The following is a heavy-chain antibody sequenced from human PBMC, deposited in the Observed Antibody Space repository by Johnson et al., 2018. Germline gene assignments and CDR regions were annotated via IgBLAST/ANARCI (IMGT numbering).Heavy chain of an antibody. J-gene: IGHJ3*02. D-gene: IGHD3-3*02. CDR3: AGAAPLAAFDI. CDR1: GFTFSSYG. V-gene: IGHV3-33*05. Sequence: QVQLVESGGGVVQPGRSLRLSCAASGFTFSSYGMHWVRQAPGKGLEWVAVISYDGSNKYYEDSVKGRFTISRDNSKNTLYLQMNSLRAEDTAVYYCAGAAPLAAFDIWGQGTMVTVSS. CDR2: ISYDGSNK.